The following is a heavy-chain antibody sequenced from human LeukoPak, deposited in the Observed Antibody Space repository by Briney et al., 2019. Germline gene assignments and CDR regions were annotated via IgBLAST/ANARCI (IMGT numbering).Heavy chain of an antibody. V-gene: IGHV1-2*02. CDR1: GYTFTGYY. CDR3: ARDESITIFGVVPFDY. CDR2: INPNSGGT. Sequence: ASVKVSCEASGYTFTGYYMHWVRQAPGQGLEWMGWINPNSGGTNYEQKFQGRVTMTRDTSISTAYMELSRLRSDDTAVYYCARDESITIFGVVPFDYWGQGTLVTVSS. D-gene: IGHD3-3*01. J-gene: IGHJ4*02.